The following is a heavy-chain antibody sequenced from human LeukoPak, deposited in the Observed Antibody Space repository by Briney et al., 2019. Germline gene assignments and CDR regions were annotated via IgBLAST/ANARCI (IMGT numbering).Heavy chain of an antibody. CDR1: GGSIRSSSYY. D-gene: IGHD2-15*01. CDR3: ARLGYCSGGSCLPDY. J-gene: IGHJ4*02. CDR2: IYYSGST. Sequence: SETLSLTCTVSGGSIRSSSYYWGWIRQPPGKGLEWIGSIYYSGSTYYNPSLKGRVTISVDTSKNQFSLKLSSVTAADTAVYYCARLGYCSGGSCLPDYWGQGTLVTVSS. V-gene: IGHV4-39*07.